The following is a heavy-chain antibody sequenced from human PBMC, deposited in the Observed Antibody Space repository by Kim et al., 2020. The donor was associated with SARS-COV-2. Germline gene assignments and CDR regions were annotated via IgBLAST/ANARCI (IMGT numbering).Heavy chain of an antibody. Sequence: GGSLRLSCAASGFTFSSYSMNWVRQAPGKGLEWVSSISSSSSYIYYADSVKGRFTISRDNAKNSLYLQMNSLRAEDTAVYYCAGPIDYYDSSGDGLGAFDIWGQGTMVTVSS. V-gene: IGHV3-21*01. CDR3: AGPIDYYDSSGDGLGAFDI. D-gene: IGHD3-22*01. CDR2: ISSSSSYI. CDR1: GFTFSSYS. J-gene: IGHJ3*02.